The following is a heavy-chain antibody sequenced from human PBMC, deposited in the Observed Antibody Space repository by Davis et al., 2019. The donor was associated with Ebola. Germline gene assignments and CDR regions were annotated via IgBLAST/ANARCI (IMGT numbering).Heavy chain of an antibody. CDR3: ANYYRVSGQYNFDY. CDR2: IYYTGSA. D-gene: IGHD3-10*01. CDR1: GVSISRHY. Sequence: PGGSLRLSCTVSGVSISRHYWSWIRQPPGKRLEWIGSIYYTGSAYYNSSLNSRVTISVDTSKNQFSLKLTSVTAADTAVYYCANYYRVSGQYNFDYWGQGTLVTVSS. V-gene: IGHV4-59*08. J-gene: IGHJ4*02.